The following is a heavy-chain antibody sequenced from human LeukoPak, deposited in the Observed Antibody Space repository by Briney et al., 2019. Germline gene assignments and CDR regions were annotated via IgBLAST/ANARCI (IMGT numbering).Heavy chain of an antibody. CDR1: GFTFSSYW. D-gene: IGHD3-22*01. Sequence: PGGSLRLSCAASGFTFSSYWMSWVRQAPGKGLEWVANIKQDGSEKYYVDSVKGRLTISRDNAKKSLYLQMNSLRAEDTAVYYCARDAGDPVVSGYYYYFDYWGQGTLVTVSS. V-gene: IGHV3-7*01. J-gene: IGHJ4*02. CDR3: ARDAGDPVVSGYYYYFDY. CDR2: IKQDGSEK.